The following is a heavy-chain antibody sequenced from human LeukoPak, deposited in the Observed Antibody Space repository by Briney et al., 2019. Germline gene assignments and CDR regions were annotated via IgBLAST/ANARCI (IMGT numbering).Heavy chain of an antibody. CDR3: ARGTSSGWSYSYYGMDV. D-gene: IGHD6-19*01. Sequence: SETLSLTCTVSGGSISSGGYYWSWIRQHPGKGLEWIGYIYYSGSTNYNPSLKSRVTISLDTSKNQFSLKLSSVTAADTAVYYCARGTSSGWSYSYYGMDVWGQGTTVTVSS. V-gene: IGHV4-61*08. CDR2: IYYSGST. CDR1: GGSISSGGYY. J-gene: IGHJ6*02.